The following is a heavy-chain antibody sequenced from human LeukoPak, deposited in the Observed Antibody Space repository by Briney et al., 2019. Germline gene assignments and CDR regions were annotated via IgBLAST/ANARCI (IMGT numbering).Heavy chain of an antibody. CDR3: ARLRAFDI. Sequence: PGGSLRLSCAASGFTFSTFAMLWVRQPPGKGLEWVSSIFPSGGEIHYADSVRGRFTISRDNSKSILSLQMNSLRAEDTAVYYCARLRAFDIWGQGTMVTVSS. V-gene: IGHV3-23*01. D-gene: IGHD2-21*02. CDR2: IFPSGGEI. CDR1: GFTFSTFA. J-gene: IGHJ3*02.